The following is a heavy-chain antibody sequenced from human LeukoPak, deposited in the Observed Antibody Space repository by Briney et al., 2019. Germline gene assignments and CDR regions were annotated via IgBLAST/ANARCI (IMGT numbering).Heavy chain of an antibody. CDR1: GYTFTSYY. CDR2: INPSGGST. V-gene: IGHV1-46*01. Sequence: GASVKVSCQASGYTFTSYYMHWVRQAPGQGLTWMGIINPSGGSTSYAQKFQGRVTMTRDMSTSTVYMELSSLRSEDTAVYYCARGPYKAGFDYWGQGTLITGSS. J-gene: IGHJ4*02. D-gene: IGHD1-14*01. CDR3: ARGPYKAGFDY.